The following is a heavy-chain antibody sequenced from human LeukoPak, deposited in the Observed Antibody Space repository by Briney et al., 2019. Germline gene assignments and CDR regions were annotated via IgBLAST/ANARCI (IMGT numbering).Heavy chain of an antibody. V-gene: IGHV3-7*01. CDR1: GFTFDTSW. CDR3: AKTRLFDNYMDV. CDR2: IKQDGSEK. Sequence: GGSLRLSCAASGFTFDTSWMSWVRQAPGRGLEWVANIKQDGSEKYYVDSVRGRFTISRDNAKNSLYLQMNSLRAEDTAVCYCAKTRLFDNYMDVWGKGTTVTISS. D-gene: IGHD3-16*01. J-gene: IGHJ6*03.